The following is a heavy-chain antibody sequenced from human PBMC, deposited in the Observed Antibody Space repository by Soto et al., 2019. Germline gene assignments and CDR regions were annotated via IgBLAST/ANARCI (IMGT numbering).Heavy chain of an antibody. CDR1: GGTFSSYA. CDR2: ILPIVGTA. V-gene: IGHV1-69*12. J-gene: IGHJ6*02. CDR3: SQCRFGVNYYYGMDV. D-gene: IGHD3-16*01. Sequence: QVQLVQSGAEVKKPGSSVKVSCKASGGTFSSYAINWVRQAPGQGLEWMGGILPIVGTADYAQKFQGRVTITADQSTSTADMELSSLRSADNAVDYCSQCRFGVNYYYGMDVWGQGTTVTVSS.